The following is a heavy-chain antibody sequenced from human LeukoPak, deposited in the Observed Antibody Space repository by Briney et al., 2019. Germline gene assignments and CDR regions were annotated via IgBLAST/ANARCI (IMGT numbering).Heavy chain of an antibody. CDR2: IYYTGNT. V-gene: IGHV4-59*12. CDR3: ARDLKYYYDGSGYPDY. D-gene: IGHD3-22*01. J-gene: IGHJ4*02. CDR1: GGSISNYY. Sequence: PSETLSLTCTVSGGSISNYYWNWIRQPPGKGLEWIGYIYYTGNTNYNPSLKSRVTISVDTSKNQFSLKLSSVTAADTAVYYCARDLKYYYDGSGYPDYWGQGTLVTVSS.